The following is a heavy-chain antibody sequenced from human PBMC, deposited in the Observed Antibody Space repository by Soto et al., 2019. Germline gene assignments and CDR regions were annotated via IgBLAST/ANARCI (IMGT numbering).Heavy chain of an antibody. CDR3: AHLGGLNFPRVL. J-gene: IGHJ4*02. CDR2: IHRSGTT. Sequence: QVQLQESGPGLVKPSGTLSLTCVVSGASIFSDDWWTWVRQSPGKGLEWLGEIHRSGTTNYNPSLNSRVTISLDISKNQFSLNLNSVTAAATAVYYCAHLGGLNFPRVLWGRGTLVTVS. V-gene: IGHV4-4*02. D-gene: IGHD3-16*01. CDR1: GASIFSDDW.